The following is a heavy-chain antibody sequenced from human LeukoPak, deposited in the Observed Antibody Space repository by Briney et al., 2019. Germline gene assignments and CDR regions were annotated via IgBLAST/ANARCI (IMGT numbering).Heavy chain of an antibody. V-gene: IGHV3-53*01. Sequence: GGSLRLSCAASGFTVSSNYMSWVRQAPGKGLEWVSVIYSGGSTYYADSVKGRFTISRDNSKNTLYLQVNSLRAEDTAVYYCARPERSSGSIPPRDWGQGTLVTVSS. CDR2: IYSGGST. D-gene: IGHD3-22*01. J-gene: IGHJ4*02. CDR3: ARPERSSGSIPPRD. CDR1: GFTVSSNY.